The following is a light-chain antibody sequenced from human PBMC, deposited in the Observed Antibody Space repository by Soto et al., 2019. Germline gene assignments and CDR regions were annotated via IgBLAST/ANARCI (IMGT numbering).Light chain of an antibody. CDR3: QHHGDLIG. V-gene: IGKV3-20*01. Sequence: EIVLTQSPGTLSLSPGERATLSCRASQSVSSNYLAWYQQKPGQAPRLLMYGASSRATAIPDRFSGSGSGTDFTLTISRLEPEDFAVYYCQHHGDLIGFGGGTKV. CDR1: QSVSSNY. J-gene: IGKJ4*01. CDR2: GAS.